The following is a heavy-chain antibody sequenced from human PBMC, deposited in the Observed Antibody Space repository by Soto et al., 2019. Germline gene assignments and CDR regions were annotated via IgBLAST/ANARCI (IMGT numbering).Heavy chain of an antibody. CDR3: ARYLSPSREFFYYAFDV. CDR2: IKRDGIET. J-gene: IGHJ3*01. D-gene: IGHD2-21*01. V-gene: IGHV3-7*05. Sequence: EVQLVESGGGLVQPGGSLRLSCAASGFTFSTFWMTWLRQAPGKGLEWVANIKRDGIETHYGDSVKGRFTLTRDNAKNSLYLQLNSLRPEDTAMYYCARYLSPSREFFYYAFDVWGQGTLVTVSS. CDR1: GFTFSTFW.